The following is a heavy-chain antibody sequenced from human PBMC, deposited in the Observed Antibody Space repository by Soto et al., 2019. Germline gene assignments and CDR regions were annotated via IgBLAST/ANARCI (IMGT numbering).Heavy chain of an antibody. J-gene: IGHJ4*02. CDR2: IYYSGST. Sequence: PSETLSLTCTVSGGSVSSGSYYWSWIRQPPGKGLEWIGYIYYSGSTNYNPSLKSRVTISVDTSKNQFSLKLSSVTAADTAVYYCASPRAARQPFDYWGQGTLVTVSS. CDR1: GGSVSSGSYY. CDR3: ASPRAARQPFDY. V-gene: IGHV4-61*01. D-gene: IGHD6-6*01.